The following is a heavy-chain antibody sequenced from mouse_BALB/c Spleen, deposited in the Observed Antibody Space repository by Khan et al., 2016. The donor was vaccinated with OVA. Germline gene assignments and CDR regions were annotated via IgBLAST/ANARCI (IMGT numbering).Heavy chain of an antibody. V-gene: IGHV3-2*02. Sequence: EVQLQESGPGLVKPSQSLSLTCTVTGYSITSDYAWNWIRQFPGNKLEWMGYISYSGSTKYNPSLKSRISFTRDTSKNQFFLQLNSVTTEDTAPYYCARDGSRYNYAMDYWGQGTSVTVSS. CDR3: ARDGSRYNYAMDY. CDR2: ISYSGST. CDR1: GYSITSDYA. D-gene: IGHD2-3*01. J-gene: IGHJ4*01.